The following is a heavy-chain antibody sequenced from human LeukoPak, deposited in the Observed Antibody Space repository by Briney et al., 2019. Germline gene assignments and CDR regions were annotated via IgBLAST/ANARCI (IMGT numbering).Heavy chain of an antibody. V-gene: IGHV3-23*01. CDR1: GFTFSNYV. CDR3: AKGTTTGPRSVYHYMDV. Sequence: GGSLRLSCTASGFTFSNYVMSWVRQAPGKGLEWVSLISGNGDRTYYADSVKGRFTISRDNSKNTLYLQMNSLRAEDTAVYYCAKGTTTGPRSVYHYMDVWGKGTTVTVSS. CDR2: ISGNGDRT. D-gene: IGHD4-17*01. J-gene: IGHJ6*03.